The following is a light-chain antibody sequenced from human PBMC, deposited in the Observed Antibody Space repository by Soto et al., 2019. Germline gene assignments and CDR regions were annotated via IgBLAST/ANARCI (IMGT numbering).Light chain of an antibody. CDR2: EAT. V-gene: IGLV2-14*01. Sequence: QSVLTPAASVSGSPGQSITISCAGTSNDVGAYKYVSWYQQHPGKAPKLLIYEATNRPSGVSDRFSASKSDNTASLTISGLQAEDEADYYCSSYSRTTLFVFGTGTKVTVL. CDR1: SNDVGAYKY. J-gene: IGLJ1*01. CDR3: SSYSRTTLFV.